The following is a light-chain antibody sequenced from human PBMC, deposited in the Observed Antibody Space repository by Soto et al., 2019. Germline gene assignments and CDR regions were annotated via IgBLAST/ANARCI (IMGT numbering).Light chain of an antibody. CDR3: MQGTHWPRT. Sequence: DVVLTQSPLSLPVTLGQPASLSCNSSQSLAYNDGNTYLNWFHQRPGQSPRRLTYMVSNRHSGVPNRLSGSGSDTDFTLKISRVEAEDVGVYYCMQGTHWPRTFVQGTKVEIK. CDR2: MVS. J-gene: IGKJ1*01. CDR1: QSLAYNDGNTY. V-gene: IGKV2-30*01.